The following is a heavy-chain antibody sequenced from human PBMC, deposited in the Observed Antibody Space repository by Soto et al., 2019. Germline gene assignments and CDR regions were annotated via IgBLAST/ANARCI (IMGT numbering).Heavy chain of an antibody. V-gene: IGHV1-69*12. J-gene: IGHJ5*02. D-gene: IGHD3-3*01. Sequence: QVQMVQSGAEVKEPGSSVNVACKTSGGTFGKTAVTWVREVPGQGLAWIGGIVPLFGTANYAQKFRGRVMITADESTSTAYMDLSSLRSDDTAIYYCARDGDPGYSFWSGPLGGGRFDPWGQGTLVTVSS. CDR2: IVPLFGTA. CDR1: GGTFGKTA. CDR3: ARDGDPGYSFWSGPLGGGRFDP.